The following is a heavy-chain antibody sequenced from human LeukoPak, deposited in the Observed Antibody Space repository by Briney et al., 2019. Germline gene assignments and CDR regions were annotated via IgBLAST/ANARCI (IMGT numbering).Heavy chain of an antibody. V-gene: IGHV4-34*01. D-gene: IGHD2-2*02. Sequence: SETLSLTCAVYGGSFSDYYWTWIRQSPGKGLEWIGEINHSGSTNYNPSLKSRVTISVDTSKNQFSLKLNSVTAADTAVYYCASRYFCSSTSCYTFDYWGQGTLVTVSS. J-gene: IGHJ4*02. CDR1: GGSFSDYY. CDR2: INHSGST. CDR3: ASRYFCSSTSCYTFDY.